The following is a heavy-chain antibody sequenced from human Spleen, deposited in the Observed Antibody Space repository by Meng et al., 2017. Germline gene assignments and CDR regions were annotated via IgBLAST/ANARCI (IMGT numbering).Heavy chain of an antibody. CDR1: GYSCPDYW. CDR3: ARDEDISAAGKLFGDY. CDR2: IDPKSGDT. V-gene: IGHV1-2*06. Sequence: VQGGAGVKKPWASVKVSCEPSGYSCPDYWLYCERRAPGQGLRSMGRIDPKSGDTHYAQRFQGRVTMTGDTSISTAYMELSGLRSDDTAMYYCARDEDISAAGKLFGDYWGQGTLVTVSS. J-gene: IGHJ4*02. D-gene: IGHD6-13*01.